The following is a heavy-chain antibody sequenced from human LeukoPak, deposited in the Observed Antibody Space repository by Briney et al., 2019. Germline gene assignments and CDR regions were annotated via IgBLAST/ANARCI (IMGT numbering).Heavy chain of an antibody. CDR2: IYYSGST. D-gene: IGHD1-26*01. V-gene: IGHV4-39*01. CDR3: ARGGPYRGGYPLAY. CDR1: GDSTSSDRYY. Sequence: PSETLSLTCTVSGDSTSSDRYYGGWVRQPPGKGLEWIGNIYYSGSTYYNPSLKSRVTMSVDTSKNQFFLKLNSVTAADTAVYYCARGGPYRGGYPLAYGGQGPLVTVS. J-gene: IGHJ4*02.